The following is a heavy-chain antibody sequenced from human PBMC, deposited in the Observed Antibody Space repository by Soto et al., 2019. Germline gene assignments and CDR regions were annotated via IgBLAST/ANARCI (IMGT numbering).Heavy chain of an antibody. Sequence: GGSLRLSCAASGFTFSSYGMHWVRQAPGKGLEWVAVIWYDGSNKYYADSVKGRFTISRDNSKNTLYLQMNSLRAEDTAVYYCARYGSQNDYGDSSYGMDVWGQGTTVTVSS. D-gene: IGHD4-17*01. CDR3: ARYGSQNDYGDSSYGMDV. CDR1: GFTFSSYG. J-gene: IGHJ6*02. V-gene: IGHV3-33*01. CDR2: IWYDGSNK.